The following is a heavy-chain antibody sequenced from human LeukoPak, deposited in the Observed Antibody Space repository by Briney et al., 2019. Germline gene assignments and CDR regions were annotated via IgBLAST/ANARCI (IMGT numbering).Heavy chain of an antibody. Sequence: ASVKVSCKASGYDFTSYAMHWVRQAPGQRLEWMGWINAGNGNTKYSQKFQDRVIVTRDTSTSTAYMELSSLRSEDTAVYYCAKDEKGYYYDTSGYPDAFDIWGQGTMVTVSS. CDR1: GYDFTSYA. J-gene: IGHJ3*02. D-gene: IGHD3-22*01. CDR3: AKDEKGYYYDTSGYPDAFDI. V-gene: IGHV1-3*01. CDR2: INAGNGNT.